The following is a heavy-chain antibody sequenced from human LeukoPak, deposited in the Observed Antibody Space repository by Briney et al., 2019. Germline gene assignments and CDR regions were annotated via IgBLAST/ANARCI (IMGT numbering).Heavy chain of an antibody. CDR2: ISSSSSYI. CDR3: ARGGDLAWYYDILTGYFFDY. V-gene: IGHV3-21*05. CDR1: GFTFSSYE. J-gene: IGHJ4*02. Sequence: GGSLRLSCAASGFTFSSYEMNWVRQAPGKGLEWVSYISSSSSYIYYADSVKGRFTISRDNAKNSLYLQMNSLRAEDTAVYYCARGGDLAWYYDILTGYFFDYWGQGTLVTVSS. D-gene: IGHD3-9*01.